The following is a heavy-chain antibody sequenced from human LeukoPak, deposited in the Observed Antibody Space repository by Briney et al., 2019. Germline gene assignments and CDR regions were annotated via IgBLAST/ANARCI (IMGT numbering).Heavy chain of an antibody. V-gene: IGHV1-18*01. D-gene: IGHD4-17*01. CDR1: GYTFTSYG. J-gene: IGHJ3*02. Sequence: ASVKVSCKASGYTFTSYGISWVRQAPGQGLEWMGWISAYNGNTNYAQKLRGRVTMTTDTSTSTAYMELRSLRSDDTAVYYCARGFYGDYGGAAFDIWGQGTMVTVSS. CDR3: ARGFYGDYGGAAFDI. CDR2: ISAYNGNT.